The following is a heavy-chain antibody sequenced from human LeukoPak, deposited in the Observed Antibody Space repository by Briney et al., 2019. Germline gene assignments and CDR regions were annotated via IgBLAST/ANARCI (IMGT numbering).Heavy chain of an antibody. CDR3: AKEMRGYCSSTSCQGEIDY. D-gene: IGHD2-2*01. V-gene: IGHV3-74*01. J-gene: IGHJ4*02. CDR2: INTDGSST. Sequence: GGSLRLSCAASGFTFSSYWMHWVRQAPGKGLVWVSRINTDGSSTSYADSVKGRFTISRDNAKNTLYLQMNSLRAEDTAVYYCAKEMRGYCSSTSCQGEIDYWGQGTLVTVSS. CDR1: GFTFSSYW.